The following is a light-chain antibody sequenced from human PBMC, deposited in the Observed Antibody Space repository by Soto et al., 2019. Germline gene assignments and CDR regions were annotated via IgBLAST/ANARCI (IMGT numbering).Light chain of an antibody. CDR2: EVT. CDR3: SSYSSNSKPL. CDR1: SNDVGGYNF. J-gene: IGLJ2*01. V-gene: IGLV2-14*01. Sequence: QAVVTQPASVSGSPGQSITISCTGTSNDVGGYNFVSWYQHHPGKAPKLMIYEVTNRPSGVSNRFSASKSGNTASLTISGLQAEDEADYSCSSYSSNSKPLFGGGTKLTVL.